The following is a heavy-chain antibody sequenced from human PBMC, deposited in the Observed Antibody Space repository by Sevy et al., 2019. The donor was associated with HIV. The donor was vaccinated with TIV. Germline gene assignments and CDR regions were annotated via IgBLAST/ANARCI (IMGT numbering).Heavy chain of an antibody. CDR2: ISGADSST. V-gene: IGHV3-23*01. CDR1: GFTFSSYA. Sequence: GGSLRLSCAASGFTFSSYAMNWVRQAPGKGLQWVSAISGADSSTHYADSVKGRFTISRDNPKNTLYLPMNSLRAEDTAIYYCAKDVVVLIGDAFDIWGQGTMVTVSS. CDR3: AKDVVVLIGDAFDI. J-gene: IGHJ3*02. D-gene: IGHD3-22*01.